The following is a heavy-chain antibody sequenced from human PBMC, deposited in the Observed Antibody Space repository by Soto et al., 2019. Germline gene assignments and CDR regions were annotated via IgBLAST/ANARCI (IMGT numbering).Heavy chain of an antibody. Sequence: QITLNESGPTVVKPTETLTLTCTFSGFSLTTSGVGVGWVRQSPRKAPEWLAFIYWDDDKRYSTSLKSRLTITKDTSKIQVVLTMANVDPADTATYYCAHRVLRAVFGLVTTTAIYFDFWGQGTPVVVSS. J-gene: IGHJ4*02. CDR2: IYWDDDK. CDR1: GFSLTTSGVG. V-gene: IGHV2-5*02. D-gene: IGHD3-3*01. CDR3: AHRVLRAVFGLVTTTAIYFDF.